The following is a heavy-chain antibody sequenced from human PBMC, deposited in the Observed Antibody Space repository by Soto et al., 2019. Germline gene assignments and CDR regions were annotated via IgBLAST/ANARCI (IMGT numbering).Heavy chain of an antibody. CDR2: IYTAGGT. CDR3: ARALPVAKGGFDP. CDR1: GFTVSNTY. V-gene: IGHV3-53*01. Sequence: GGSLRLSCAASGFTVSNTYMTWVRQPPGKGLECVSVIYTAGGTNYADSVKGRFIISRDNSKNTLYLQMNSLRAEDAAVYYCARALPVAKGGFDPWGQGTLVTVSS. J-gene: IGHJ5*02. D-gene: IGHD2-2*01.